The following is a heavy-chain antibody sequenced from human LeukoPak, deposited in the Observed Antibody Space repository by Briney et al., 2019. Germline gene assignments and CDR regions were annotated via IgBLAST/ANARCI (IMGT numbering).Heavy chain of an antibody. V-gene: IGHV1-69*05. J-gene: IGHJ6*03. CDR1: GGTFISYA. CDR2: IIPIFGTA. Sequence: SVKVSCKASGGTFISYAISWVRQAPGQGLEWMGGIIPIFGTANYAQKFQGRVTITTDESTSTAYMELSSLRSEDTAVYYCASAPCGFWSGYYIYYYYYMDVWGKGTTVTVSS. D-gene: IGHD3-3*01. CDR3: ASAPCGFWSGYYIYYYYYMDV.